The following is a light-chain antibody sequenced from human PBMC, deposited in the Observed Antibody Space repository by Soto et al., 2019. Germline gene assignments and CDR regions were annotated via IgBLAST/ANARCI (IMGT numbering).Light chain of an antibody. J-gene: IGLJ1*01. CDR3: SSYAGSYTWV. CDR2: DVT. Sequence: QSALTQPRSGSGSPGQSVTISCTGTSSDVGGYNYVSWYEQYPVKAPKLMIYDVTKRPSGVPDRFSGSKSGNTASLTISGLQAEDEADYYCSSYAGSYTWVFGTGTKVTVL. V-gene: IGLV2-11*01. CDR1: SSDVGGYNY.